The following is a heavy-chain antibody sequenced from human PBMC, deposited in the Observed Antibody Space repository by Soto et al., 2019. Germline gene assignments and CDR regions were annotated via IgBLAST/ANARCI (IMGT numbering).Heavy chain of an antibody. D-gene: IGHD3-16*02. J-gene: IGHJ3*02. Sequence: QVQLVQSGAEVKKPGASVKVSCKVSGYTLTELSMHWVRQAPGKGLEWMGGFDPEDGETIYAQKFQGRVTMTEDTSTDTAYMELSSLRSEDTAVYYCATDTNRYDYIWGSYRRMDAFDIWGQGTMVTVSS. CDR2: FDPEDGET. V-gene: IGHV1-24*01. CDR1: GYTLTELS. CDR3: ATDTNRYDYIWGSYRRMDAFDI.